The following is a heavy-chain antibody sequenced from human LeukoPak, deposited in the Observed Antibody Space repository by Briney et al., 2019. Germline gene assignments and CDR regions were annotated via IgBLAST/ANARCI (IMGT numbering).Heavy chain of an antibody. V-gene: IGHV4-30-2*01. CDR2: IYHSGSI. Sequence: SETLSLTCTVSGGSMSSGSYSWSWIRQPPGKGLEWIGYIYHSGSIYYNPSLKSRVTISVDRSKKQFSLKLSPVTAADTAVYYCARDPGSPRGYFDLWGRGTLVTVSS. D-gene: IGHD2-15*01. CDR3: ARDPGSPRGYFDL. J-gene: IGHJ2*01. CDR1: GGSMSSGSYS.